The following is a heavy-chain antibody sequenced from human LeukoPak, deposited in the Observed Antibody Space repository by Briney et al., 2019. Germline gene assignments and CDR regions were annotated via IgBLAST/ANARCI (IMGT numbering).Heavy chain of an antibody. Sequence: SETLSLTCAVSGGSISSSNWWSWVRQPPGKGLEWIGEIYHSGSTNYNPSLKSRVTMSVDTSKNQFSLKLSSVTAADTAVYYCARGPIGWFDPWGQGTLVTVSS. J-gene: IGHJ5*02. CDR1: GGSISSSNW. CDR3: ARGPIGWFDP. D-gene: IGHD3-16*01. V-gene: IGHV4-4*02. CDR2: IYHSGST.